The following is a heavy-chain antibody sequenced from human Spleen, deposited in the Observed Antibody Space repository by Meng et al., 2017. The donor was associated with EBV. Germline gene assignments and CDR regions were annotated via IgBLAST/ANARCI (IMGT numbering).Heavy chain of an antibody. D-gene: IGHD6-13*01. CDR3: VHTSTPSSWQPDF. V-gene: IGHV2-5*02. CDR2: IYWDDDK. Sequence: QITLKESGPALMKPTQTLTLTCTFSGFSLDTSGVAVGWIRQPPGKPLEWLALIYWDDDKRYSPSLESRLTITRGTSRNQVVLTMTKVDPADTGTYFCVHTSTPSSWQPDFWGQGTLVTVSS. J-gene: IGHJ4*02. CDR1: GFSLDTSGVA.